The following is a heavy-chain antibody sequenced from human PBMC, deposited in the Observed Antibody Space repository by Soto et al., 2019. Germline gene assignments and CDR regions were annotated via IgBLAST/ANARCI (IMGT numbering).Heavy chain of an antibody. CDR2: IYYSGST. CDR1: GCSISSGGYY. D-gene: IGHD5-12*01. V-gene: IGHV4-31*03. CDR3: GRGGRPLIVAPTRYFDY. Sequence: SETLSLACTVSGCSISSGGYYWSWIRQHPGKGLEWIGYIYYSGSTYYNPSLKSRVTISVDTSKNQFSLKLSSVTAADTAVYYCGRGGRPLIVAPTRYFDYGGQGPLVTVPS. J-gene: IGHJ4*02.